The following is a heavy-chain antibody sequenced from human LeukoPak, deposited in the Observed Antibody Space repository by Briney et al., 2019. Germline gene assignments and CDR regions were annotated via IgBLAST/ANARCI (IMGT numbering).Heavy chain of an antibody. J-gene: IGHJ3*02. D-gene: IGHD5-18*01. CDR1: GFTFSSYG. V-gene: IGHV3-30*18. CDR3: AKDRRRTASDAFDI. Sequence: GRSLRLSCAASGFTFSSYGMHWVRQAPGKGLEWVAVISYDGSNKYYADSVKGRFTISRDNSKNTLYLQMNSLRAEDTAVYCCAKDRRRTASDAFDIWGQGTMVTVSS. CDR2: ISYDGSNK.